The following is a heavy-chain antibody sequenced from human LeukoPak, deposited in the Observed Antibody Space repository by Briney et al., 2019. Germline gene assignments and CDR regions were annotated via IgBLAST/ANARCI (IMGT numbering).Heavy chain of an antibody. CDR2: INHSGSA. V-gene: IGHV4-34*01. Sequence: PSETLSLTCAVYGGSFSGDYWSWIRHPPGKGLEWIGEINHSGSANYNPSLKSRVTISVDTSKHQFSLKLSSATAADTAVYYCARNQLTRDKLRYGMDVWGQGTTVTVSS. CDR1: GGSFSGDY. J-gene: IGHJ6*02. D-gene: IGHD2-2*01. CDR3: ARNQLTRDKLRYGMDV.